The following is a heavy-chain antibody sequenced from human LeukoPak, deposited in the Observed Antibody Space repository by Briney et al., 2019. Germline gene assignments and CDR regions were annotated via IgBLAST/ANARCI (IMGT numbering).Heavy chain of an antibody. Sequence: SETLSLTCTVSGGSISSYYWSWIRQPPGKGLEWIGYIYYSGSTNYNPSLKSRVTISVDTSKNQFSLKLSSVTAADTAVYYCARVPGGIAAAGPNWFDPWGQGTLVTVSS. CDR1: GGSISSYY. V-gene: IGHV4-59*01. J-gene: IGHJ5*02. CDR2: IYYSGST. D-gene: IGHD6-13*01. CDR3: ARVPGGIAAAGPNWFDP.